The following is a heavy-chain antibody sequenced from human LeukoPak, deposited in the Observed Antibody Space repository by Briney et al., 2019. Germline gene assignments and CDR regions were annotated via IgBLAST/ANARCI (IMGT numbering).Heavy chain of an antibody. J-gene: IGHJ2*01. CDR3: AKDGLNGYGDKVPYWYFDL. D-gene: IGHD4-17*01. V-gene: IGHV3-23*01. CDR2: ISGSGGST. CDR1: GFTFSSYA. Sequence: GGSLRLSCAASGFTFSSYAMSWVRQAPGKGLEWVSAISGSGGSTYYADSAKGRFTISRDNSKNTLYLQMNSLRAEDTAVYYCAKDGLNGYGDKVPYWYFDLWGRGTLVTVSS.